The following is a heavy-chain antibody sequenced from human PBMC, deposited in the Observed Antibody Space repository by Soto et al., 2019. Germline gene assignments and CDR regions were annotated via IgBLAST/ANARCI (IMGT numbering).Heavy chain of an antibody. V-gene: IGHV2-5*02. D-gene: IGHD2-2*01. J-gene: IGHJ3*02. CDR1: GFSLSTSGVG. CDR2: IYWDDDK. Sequence: QITLKESGPTLVKPTQTLTLTCTFSGFSLSTSGVGVGWIRQPPGKALEWLALIYWDDDKRYSPSLKSRLTITKDTSKNQVVLTMTNMDPVDTATYYCAHSRYCSSTSCRRPTDAFDIWGQGTMVTVSS. CDR3: AHSRYCSSTSCRRPTDAFDI.